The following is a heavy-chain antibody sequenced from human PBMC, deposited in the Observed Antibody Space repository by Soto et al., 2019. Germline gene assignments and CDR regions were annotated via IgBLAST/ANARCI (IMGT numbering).Heavy chain of an antibody. J-gene: IGHJ4*02. CDR1: GGTFSGYA. D-gene: IGHD2-2*02. Sequence: QVQLVQSVAEVKKPGSSVKGSCKASGGTFSGYAISWVRQAPGQGLEWMGEIITMFGTSNYAQKFQGRGTITADESTSTAYMELSSLRSEDTAVYYCARGSCSSTSCYKEYYFALLGQGTLVTFSS. V-gene: IGHV1-69*01. CDR2: IITMFGTS. CDR3: ARGSCSSTSCYKEYYFAL.